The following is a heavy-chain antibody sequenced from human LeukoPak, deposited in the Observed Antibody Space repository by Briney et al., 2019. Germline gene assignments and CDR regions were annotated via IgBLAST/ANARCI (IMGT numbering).Heavy chain of an antibody. D-gene: IGHD2/OR15-2a*01. CDR3: AGLHPRNTVDF. J-gene: IGHJ4*02. CDR2: VNYSVST. CDR1: GGSFSGYY. V-gene: IGHV4-34*01. Sequence: SETLSLTCAVYGGSFSGYYWSWIRQPPDKGLEWIGEVNYSVSTNYNPSLKSRVTISLDTSKNQLSLKLSSVTAADTAVYYCAGLHPRNTVDFWGQGTLVTVSS.